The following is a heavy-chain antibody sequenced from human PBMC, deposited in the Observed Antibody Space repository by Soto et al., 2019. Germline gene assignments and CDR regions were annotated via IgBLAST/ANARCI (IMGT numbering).Heavy chain of an antibody. Sequence: SETLSLTCTVSGGSISSGGYYWSWIRQHPGKGLEWIGYIYYSGSTYYNPSLKSRVTISVDTSKNQFSLKLSSVTAADTAVYCCASTRRNWFDPWGQGTLVTVSS. J-gene: IGHJ5*02. CDR3: ASTRRNWFDP. CDR1: GGSISSGGYY. D-gene: IGHD6-6*01. V-gene: IGHV4-31*03. CDR2: IYYSGST.